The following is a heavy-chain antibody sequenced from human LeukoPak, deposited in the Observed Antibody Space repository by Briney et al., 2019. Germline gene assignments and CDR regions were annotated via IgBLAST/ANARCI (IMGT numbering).Heavy chain of an antibody. Sequence: GGSLRLSCAASGFTFSSYSMNWVRQAPGKGLEWVSSISSSSSYIYYADSVKGRFTISRDNAKNSLYLQMNSLRAEDTAVYYCARSTARGGFDYWGQGTLVTVSS. D-gene: IGHD5-18*01. CDR1: GFTFSSYS. J-gene: IGHJ4*02. CDR2: ISSSSSYI. CDR3: ARSTARGGFDY. V-gene: IGHV3-21*01.